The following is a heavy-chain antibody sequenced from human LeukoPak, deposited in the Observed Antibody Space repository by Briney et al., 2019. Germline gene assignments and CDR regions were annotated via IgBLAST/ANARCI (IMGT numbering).Heavy chain of an antibody. CDR3: ARVLYSSSWYLFDY. CDR2: INSDGSST. Sequence: GGSLRLSCAASGITFSSYWMHWVRQAPGKGLVWVSRINSDGSSTSYADSVKGRFTISRDNAKNTLYPQMNSLRAEDTAVYYCARVLYSSSWYLFDYWGQGTLVTVSS. CDR1: GITFSSYW. V-gene: IGHV3-74*01. J-gene: IGHJ4*02. D-gene: IGHD6-13*01.